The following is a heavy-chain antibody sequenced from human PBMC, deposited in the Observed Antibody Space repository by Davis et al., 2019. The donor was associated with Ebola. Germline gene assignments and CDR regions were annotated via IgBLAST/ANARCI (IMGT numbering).Heavy chain of an antibody. CDR1: GDSVYGKNGA. CDR3: ARGWLRSGLDV. Sequence: HSQTLSLTCAISGDSVYGKNGAWNWIRQSPSRGLEWLGRTYYTSKWFNDYAVSVKSRITINPDTSKNQFSLQLNSVTPEDTAVYYCARGWLRSGLDVWGKGAAVIVSS. CDR2: TYYTSKWFN. D-gene: IGHD5-12*01. V-gene: IGHV6-1*01. J-gene: IGHJ6*04.